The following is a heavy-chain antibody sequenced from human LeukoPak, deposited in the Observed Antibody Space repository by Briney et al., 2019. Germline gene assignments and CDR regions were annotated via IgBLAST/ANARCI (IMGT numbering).Heavy chain of an antibody. V-gene: IGHV4-4*07. D-gene: IGHD3-3*01. CDR2: IYTSGST. J-gene: IGHJ4*02. CDR1: GGSISSYY. Sequence: PSETLSLTCTVSGGSISSYYWSWIRQPAGKGLEWIGRIYTSGSTNYNPSLKSRVTMSVDTSKSQFSLKLSSVTAADTAVYYCARDSLTIFGVVPIDYWGQGTLVTVSS. CDR3: ARDSLTIFGVVPIDY.